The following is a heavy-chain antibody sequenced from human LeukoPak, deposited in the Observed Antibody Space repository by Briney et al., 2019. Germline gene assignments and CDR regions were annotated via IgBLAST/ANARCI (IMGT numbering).Heavy chain of an antibody. V-gene: IGHV4-34*01. D-gene: IGHD1/OR15-1a*01. CDR2: INHSGST. CDR1: GGSFSGYY. Sequence: SETLSLTCAVYGGSFSGYYWSWLRQPPGKGLEWIGEINHSGSTNYNPSLERRVTISMDSSKTWFSLNLSGVAAADTAMYYCARELDPTSTNNPHFYYHMDVWGKGTTVTVSS. CDR3: ARELDPTSTNNPHFYYHMDV. J-gene: IGHJ6*03.